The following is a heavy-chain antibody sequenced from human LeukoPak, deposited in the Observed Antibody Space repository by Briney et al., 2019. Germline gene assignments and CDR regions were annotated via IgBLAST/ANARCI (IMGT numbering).Heavy chain of an antibody. CDR3: ARDYADYVGYFFFDY. Sequence: GGSLSPSCSASAFTFNNYAMNSVRQAPGKGLELVSSISGGAETTYYADSAKGQFTISRDNSQNTLYLQMNSLRAEDTAVYYCARDYADYVGYFFFDYWGQGTLVTVSS. D-gene: IGHD4-17*01. V-gene: IGHV3-23*01. CDR2: ISGGAETT. CDR1: AFTFNNYA. J-gene: IGHJ4*02.